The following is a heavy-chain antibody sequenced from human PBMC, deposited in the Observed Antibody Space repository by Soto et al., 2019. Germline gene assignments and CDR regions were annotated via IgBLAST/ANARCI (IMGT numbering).Heavy chain of an antibody. Sequence: SETLSLTCPVPGGSISSYYWSWIRQPPGKGLEWIGYIYYSGSTNYNPSLKSRVTISVDTSKNQFSLKLSSVTAADTAVYYCARRHRSCFDYWGQGTLVTVST. V-gene: IGHV4-59*08. CDR2: IYYSGST. CDR1: GGSISSYY. CDR3: ARRHRSCFDY. J-gene: IGHJ4*02.